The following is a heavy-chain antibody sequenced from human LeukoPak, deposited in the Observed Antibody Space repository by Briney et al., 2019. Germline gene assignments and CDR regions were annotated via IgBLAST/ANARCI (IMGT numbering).Heavy chain of an antibody. Sequence: ASVKVSCKASGYTFSSYDINWVRQATGQGLEWMGWMNPNSGNTGYAQKFQGRVTMTRNTSISTAYMELSSLRSEDTVVYYCARVVPAAKGNYYYYYMDVWGKGTTVTVSS. V-gene: IGHV1-8*01. CDR2: MNPNSGNT. J-gene: IGHJ6*03. CDR1: GYTFSSYD. D-gene: IGHD2-2*01. CDR3: ARVVPAAKGNYYYYYMDV.